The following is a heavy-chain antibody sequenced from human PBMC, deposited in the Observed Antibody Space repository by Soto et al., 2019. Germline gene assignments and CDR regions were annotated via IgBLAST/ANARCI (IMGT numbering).Heavy chain of an antibody. CDR1: GGSIRGGGYS. Sequence: LRYAVSGGSIRGGGYSWSWIRQPPGKGLEWIGYIYHSGSTYYNPSLKSRVTISVDRSKNQFSLKLSSVTAADTAVYYCARGEGYCSGGSCYSYRYFDYWGQGTLVTVSS. V-gene: IGHV4-30-2*01. CDR3: ARGEGYCSGGSCYSYRYFDY. D-gene: IGHD2-15*01. CDR2: IYHSGST. J-gene: IGHJ4*02.